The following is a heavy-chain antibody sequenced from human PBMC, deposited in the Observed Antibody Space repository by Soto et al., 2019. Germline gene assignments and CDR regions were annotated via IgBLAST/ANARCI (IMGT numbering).Heavy chain of an antibody. J-gene: IGHJ4*02. CDR3: ARDFYYDSSGPLGY. Sequence: GASVKVSCKASGYTFTSYGISWVRQAPGQGLEWMGWISAYNGNTNYAQKLQGRVTMTTDTSTSTAYMELRSLRSDDTAVDYCARDFYYDSSGPLGYWGQGTLVTVSS. CDR2: ISAYNGNT. V-gene: IGHV1-18*01. D-gene: IGHD3-22*01. CDR1: GYTFTSYG.